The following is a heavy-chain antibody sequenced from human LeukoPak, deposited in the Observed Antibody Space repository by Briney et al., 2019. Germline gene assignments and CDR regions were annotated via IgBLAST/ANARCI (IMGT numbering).Heavy chain of an antibody. CDR2: ISPNSGET. CDR1: GYTFTDYY. D-gene: IGHD1-1*01. Sequence: ASLKVSCKASGYTFTDYYMHWVRQAPGQGLEWMGWISPNSGETSYAQKFQGRVTMTRDTSIRTAYMEVHSLRPDDTAVFYCARDGNFDYWGQGTLVTVSS. V-gene: IGHV1-2*02. CDR3: ARDGNFDY. J-gene: IGHJ4*02.